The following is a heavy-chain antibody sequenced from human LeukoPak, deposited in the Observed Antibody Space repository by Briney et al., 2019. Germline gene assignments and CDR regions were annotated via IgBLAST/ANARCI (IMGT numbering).Heavy chain of an antibody. D-gene: IGHD6-13*01. CDR2: ISSTSAYI. V-gene: IGHV3-21*01. Sequence: GGSLRLSCAASGFIVNSNYMNWVRQAPGKGLEWVSSISSTSAYIYYADSAKGRFTISRDNARNSLFLQMNSLRAEDTAVYYCASGMAATDTLSPLDYWGQGTLVTVSS. CDR1: GFIVNSNY. CDR3: ASGMAATDTLSPLDY. J-gene: IGHJ4*02.